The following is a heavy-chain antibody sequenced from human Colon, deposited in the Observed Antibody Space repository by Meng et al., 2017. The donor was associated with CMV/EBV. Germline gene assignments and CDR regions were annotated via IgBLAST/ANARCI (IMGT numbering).Heavy chain of an antibody. J-gene: IGHJ5*02. CDR1: GYTFTSHG. Sequence: QVQLVQSGAEVTKPGASVEVSCKASGYTFTSHGISWARQAPGQGLEWMGWISAYNTNTDYAQKLQGRVTMTTDTSTSTIYMDLNNLRSEDTAVYYCARQISVGSVDPWGQGTLVTVSS. V-gene: IGHV1-18*01. CDR2: ISAYNTNT. D-gene: IGHD1-26*01. CDR3: ARQISVGSVDP.